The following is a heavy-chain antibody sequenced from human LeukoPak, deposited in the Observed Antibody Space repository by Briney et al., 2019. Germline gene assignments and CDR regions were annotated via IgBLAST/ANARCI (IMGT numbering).Heavy chain of an antibody. D-gene: IGHD6-6*01. V-gene: IGHV4-31*03. Sequence: SQALSLTCTVSGGSISSDAYFWSWIRQHPGKGLEWIGYIYYSGSSYYNPSLKSRVTISVDTSKNQFSLKLSSVTAADTAVYYCARTSIATRHFDYWGQGTLVT. J-gene: IGHJ4*02. CDR2: IYYSGSS. CDR1: GGSISSDAYF. CDR3: ARTSIATRHFDY.